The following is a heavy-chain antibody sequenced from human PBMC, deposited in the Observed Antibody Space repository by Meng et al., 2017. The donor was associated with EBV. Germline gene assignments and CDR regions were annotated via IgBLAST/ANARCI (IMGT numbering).Heavy chain of an antibody. D-gene: IGHD4-11*01. CDR3: ARGDYTNYPRWFDT. Sequence: QVQLQESGPGLVKPSETLSLTCTVSGGAVNNESYYWGWIRQPPGKGLEYIGYIYYTGSTNYNSSLKSRVTISLDKSKNQFSLKLPSLTAADTAIYYCARGDYTNYPRWFDTWGQGTLVTVAS. CDR1: GGAVNNESYY. V-gene: IGHV4-61*01. J-gene: IGHJ5*02. CDR2: IYYTGST.